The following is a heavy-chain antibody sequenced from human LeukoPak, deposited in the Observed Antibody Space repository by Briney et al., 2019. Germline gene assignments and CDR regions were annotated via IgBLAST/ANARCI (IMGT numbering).Heavy chain of an antibody. J-gene: IGHJ4*02. V-gene: IGHV3-30-3*01. CDR3: ARDRESSSKGHFDY. CDR2: MSYDGTNI. Sequence: GGSLRLSCTASGFTFGDYAMSWVRQAPGRRPEWVAVMSYDGTNIFYSDSVKGRFTISRDNSKNTLFLQMNSLRAEDTAVYYCARDRESSSKGHFDYWGQGTLVTVSS. D-gene: IGHD2-15*01. CDR1: GFTFGDYA.